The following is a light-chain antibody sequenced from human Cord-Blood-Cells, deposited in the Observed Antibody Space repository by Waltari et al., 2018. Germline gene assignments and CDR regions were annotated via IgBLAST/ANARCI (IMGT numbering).Light chain of an antibody. CDR1: KSGDQY. V-gene: IGLV3-1*01. CDR3: QAWDSSTGV. Sequence: SYELTQPPSVSVSPGQPASITPSGAKSGDQYACWYQQKPGQSPVLVIYQDSKRPSGIPERFSGSNSGNTATLTISGTQAMDEADYYCQAWDSSTGVFGTGTKVTVL. J-gene: IGLJ1*01. CDR2: QDS.